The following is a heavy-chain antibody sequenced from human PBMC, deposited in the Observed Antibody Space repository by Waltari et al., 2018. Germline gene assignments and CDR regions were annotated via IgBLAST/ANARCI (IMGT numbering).Heavy chain of an antibody. V-gene: IGHV3-20*04. Sequence: EVQLVESGGGVRRPGGSLRLHCAASGFNFADHGMRWVRQAPGKGLEWVSSINWNGGSTCYADSVRGRFTISRDNAKNSLYLQMNSLRADDTALYYCAREKLMGEYIDYWGQGTLVTVSS. J-gene: IGHJ4*02. CDR2: INWNGGST. D-gene: IGHD2-15*01. CDR1: GFNFADHG. CDR3: AREKLMGEYIDY.